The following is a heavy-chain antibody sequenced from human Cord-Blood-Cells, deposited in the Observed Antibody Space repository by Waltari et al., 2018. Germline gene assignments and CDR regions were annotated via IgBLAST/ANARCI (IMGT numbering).Heavy chain of an antibody. J-gene: IGHJ4*02. Sequence: QVQLQQWGAGLLKPSETLSLTCAVYGGSFSGYYWRWILQPPGKGLEWIGEINHSGSTNYNPSLKSRVTISVDTSKNQFSLKLSSVTAADTAVYYCARGRDSSGYYFDYWGQGTLVTVSS. CDR3: ARGRDSSGYYFDY. D-gene: IGHD3-22*01. V-gene: IGHV4-34*01. CDR1: GGSFSGYY. CDR2: INHSGST.